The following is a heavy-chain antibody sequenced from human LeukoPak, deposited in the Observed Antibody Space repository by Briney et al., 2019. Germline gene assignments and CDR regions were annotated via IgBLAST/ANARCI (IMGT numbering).Heavy chain of an antibody. V-gene: IGHV3-23*01. J-gene: IGHJ1*01. Sequence: GGFLRLSRAASGFTFSNYAMNWVRQAPGKGLEWVSAISGSGGTTYYLDSVKGRFTISRDNSKNTVFLQMNSLRAEDTAEYFCAHQVPPNDEYFDHWGQGTLVTVSS. CDR1: GFTFSNYA. CDR2: ISGSGGTT. CDR3: AHQVPPNDEYFDH.